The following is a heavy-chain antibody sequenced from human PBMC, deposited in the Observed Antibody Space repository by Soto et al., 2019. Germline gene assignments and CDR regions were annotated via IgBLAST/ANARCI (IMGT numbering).Heavy chain of an antibody. Sequence: TSETLSLTCTVSGGSISSSSSYWAWFRQPPGKGLEWIANIFYTGNTNYNQSLKSRVTISVDTSKNQFSLKLSSVTAADTAVYYCARGGWEPGYYYYMDVWGKGTTVTVSS. V-gene: IGHV4-39*07. CDR3: ARGGWEPGYYYYMDV. J-gene: IGHJ6*03. CDR2: IFYTGNT. D-gene: IGHD3-22*01. CDR1: GGSISSSSSY.